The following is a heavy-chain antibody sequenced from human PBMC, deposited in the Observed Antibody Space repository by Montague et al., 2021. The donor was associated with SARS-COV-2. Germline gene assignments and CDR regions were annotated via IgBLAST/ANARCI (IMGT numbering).Heavy chain of an antibody. J-gene: IGHJ3*02. Sequence: SETLSLTCTVSGASINGYYWTWIRQPAGKGLGWIGRVFSSGITNYNPSLKSRLTMSIDMSKNQFSLKMSSVTAADTAMYYCARQARGVGFDIWGQGTRVTVSS. CDR1: GASINGYY. CDR3: ARQARGVGFDI. CDR2: VFSSGIT. D-gene: IGHD3-10*01. V-gene: IGHV4-4*07.